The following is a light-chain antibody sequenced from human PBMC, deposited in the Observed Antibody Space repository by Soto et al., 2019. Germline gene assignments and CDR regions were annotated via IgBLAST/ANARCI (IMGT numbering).Light chain of an antibody. V-gene: IGLV1-44*01. CDR2: TTN. Sequence: QAVVTQPPSASGTPGQRVTISCSGSSSNIGSNTVNWYQQLPGTAPRLLNYTTNQRPSGVPDRFSGSKSGTSASLAISWLQSEDEADYYCAAWDDSLNGYVFGTGTKLTVL. CDR1: SSNIGSNT. CDR3: AAWDDSLNGYV. J-gene: IGLJ1*01.